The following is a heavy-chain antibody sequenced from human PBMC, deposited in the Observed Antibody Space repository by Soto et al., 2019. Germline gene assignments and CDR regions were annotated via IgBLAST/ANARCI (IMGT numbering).Heavy chain of an antibody. Sequence: SQTLSLTCAISGDSVSSNSAAWNWIRQSPSRGLEWLGRTYYKSKWYNDYAVSVKSRITINPGTSKNQFSLQLKSVTPEDTAVYYCATEVDAGPNWFDPWGQGTLVTVSS. V-gene: IGHV6-1*01. CDR3: ATEVDAGPNWFDP. CDR1: GDSVSSNSAA. CDR2: TYYKSKWYN. J-gene: IGHJ5*02. D-gene: IGHD1-26*01.